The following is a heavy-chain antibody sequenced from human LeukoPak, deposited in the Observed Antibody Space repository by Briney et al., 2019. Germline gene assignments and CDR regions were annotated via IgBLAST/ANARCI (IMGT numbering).Heavy chain of an antibody. Sequence: GGSLRLSCAASGFTVSSNYMSWVRQAPGKGLEWVSVIYSGGSTYYADSVKGRFTISRDNSKNTLYLQMNSLRAEDTAVYYCARGPGHYESSGYYYSVLYWGQGTLVTVSS. CDR2: IYSGGST. CDR3: ARGPGHYESSGYYYSVLY. V-gene: IGHV3-53*01. J-gene: IGHJ4*02. CDR1: GFTVSSNY. D-gene: IGHD3-22*01.